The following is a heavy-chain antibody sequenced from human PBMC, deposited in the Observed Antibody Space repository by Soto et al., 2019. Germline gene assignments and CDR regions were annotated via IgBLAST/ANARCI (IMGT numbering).Heavy chain of an antibody. J-gene: IGHJ6*02. CDR3: AGYYYYYGMDV. CDR1: GFTFSSYA. Sequence: SLRLSCAASGFTFSSYAMHWVRQAPGKGLEWVAVISYDGSNKYYADSVKGRFTISRDNSKNTLYLQMNSLRAEDTAVYYCAGYYYYYGMDVWGQGTTVTVSS. CDR2: ISYDGSNK. V-gene: IGHV3-30-3*01.